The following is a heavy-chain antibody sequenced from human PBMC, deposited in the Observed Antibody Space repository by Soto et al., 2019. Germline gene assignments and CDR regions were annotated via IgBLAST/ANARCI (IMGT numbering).Heavy chain of an antibody. CDR1: GFTFSSYG. CDR3: ARELQLTGTTNNWFDP. J-gene: IGHJ5*02. D-gene: IGHD1-7*01. V-gene: IGHV3-21*01. CDR2: ISSSSSYI. Sequence: LRLSCAASGFTFSSYGMNWVRQAPGKGLEWVSSISSSSSYIYYADSVKGRFTISRDNAKNSLYLQMNSLRAEDTAVYYCARELQLTGTTNNWFDPWGQGTLVTVSS.